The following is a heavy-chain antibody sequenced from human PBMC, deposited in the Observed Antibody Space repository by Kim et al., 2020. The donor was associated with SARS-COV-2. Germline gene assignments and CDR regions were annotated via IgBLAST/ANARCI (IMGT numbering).Heavy chain of an antibody. J-gene: IGHJ4*02. V-gene: IGHV3-23*03. CDR1: GFTFSSYA. CDR3: AKDSYYYGSGSYVFDY. D-gene: IGHD3-10*01. Sequence: GGSLRLSCADSGFTFSSYAMSWVRQAPGKGLEWVSVIYSGGSSTYYADSVKGRFTISRDNSKNTLYLQMNSLRAEDTAVYYCAKDSYYYGSGSYVFDYWGQGTLVTVSS. CDR2: IYSGGSST.